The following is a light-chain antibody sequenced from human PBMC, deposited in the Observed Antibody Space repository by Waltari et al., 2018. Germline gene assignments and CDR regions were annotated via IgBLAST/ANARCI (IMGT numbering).Light chain of an antibody. CDR1: TFASMY. Sequence: SYQLPQPPSVPVSPGQPATIPRSRATFASMYVCWYQQQPGQSPVVVIYQDNKRPPGISERFFGSSSGNTATLTITGTQATDEADYYCQAWDSTAEVFGTGTKVIVL. CDR2: QDN. V-gene: IGLV3-1*01. CDR3: QAWDSTAEV. J-gene: IGLJ1*01.